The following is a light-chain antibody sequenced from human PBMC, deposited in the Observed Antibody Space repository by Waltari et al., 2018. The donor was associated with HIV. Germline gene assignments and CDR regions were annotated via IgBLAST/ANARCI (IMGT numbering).Light chain of an antibody. CDR1: SSNLGGSS. CDR3: SSWDDSLSAQV. Sequence: QSLLNQPPSMSGTLGQRVVISCSGGSSNLGGSSVYWYQQFPGGTDKLRIYGKNDRPAGVPDRVSGSKTGTSASLAISGLRPDDEADYYCSSWDDSLSAQVFGGGTRLTVL. CDR2: GKN. V-gene: IGLV1-47*01. J-gene: IGLJ3*02.